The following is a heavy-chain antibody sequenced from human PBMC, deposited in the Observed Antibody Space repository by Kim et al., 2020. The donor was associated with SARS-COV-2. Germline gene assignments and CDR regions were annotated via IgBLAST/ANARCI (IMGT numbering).Heavy chain of an antibody. CDR3: ARHFKDYYDSSGFLGTFDY. J-gene: IGHJ4*02. V-gene: IGHV4-61*07. D-gene: IGHD3-22*01. Sequence: SRVTISVDTSKNQFSLKLSSVTAADTAVYYCARHFKDYYDSSGFLGTFDYWGQGTLVTVSS.